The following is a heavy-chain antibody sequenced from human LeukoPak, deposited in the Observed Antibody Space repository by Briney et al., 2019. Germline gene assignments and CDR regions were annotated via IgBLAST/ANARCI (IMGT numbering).Heavy chain of an antibody. J-gene: IGHJ4*02. CDR2: IYPGDSDT. D-gene: IGHD2-2*01. CDR1: GYSFSSYW. CDR3: ARQGTVGGYCSSASCPDFDY. Sequence: GESLKISCKGSGYSFSSYWIGWVRQMPGKGLEWMGIIYPGDSDTRYGPSFQGQVTISADKSISTAYLQWSSLKASDTATYYCARQGTVGGYCSSASCPDFDYWGQGTLVTVSS. V-gene: IGHV5-51*01.